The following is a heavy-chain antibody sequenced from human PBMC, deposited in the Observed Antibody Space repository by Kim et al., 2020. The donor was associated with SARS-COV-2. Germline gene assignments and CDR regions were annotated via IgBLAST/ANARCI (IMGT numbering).Heavy chain of an antibody. D-gene: IGHD3-22*01. J-gene: IGHJ4*02. V-gene: IGHV3-7*03. Sequence: SATYSVDSMKGRITISRDNAKNSLFLQMNSLRAEDTSVYYCARDPDSFDFWGQGTLVTVSS. CDR2: SAT. CDR3: ARDPDSFDF.